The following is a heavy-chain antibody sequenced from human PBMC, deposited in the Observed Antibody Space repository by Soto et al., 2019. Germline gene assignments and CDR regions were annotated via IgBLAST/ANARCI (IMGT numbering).Heavy chain of an antibody. V-gene: IGHV1-2*04. CDR1: GYTFTGYY. CDR3: ARGWYNVLGAFDI. CDR2: INPNSGGT. Sequence: GASVKVSCKASGYTFTGYYMHWVRQAPGQGLEWMGWINPNSGGTNYAQKFQGWVTMTRDTSTSTVYMELSSMRSEDTAVYYCARGWYNVLGAFDIWGQGTMVTVSS. J-gene: IGHJ3*02. D-gene: IGHD2-8*02.